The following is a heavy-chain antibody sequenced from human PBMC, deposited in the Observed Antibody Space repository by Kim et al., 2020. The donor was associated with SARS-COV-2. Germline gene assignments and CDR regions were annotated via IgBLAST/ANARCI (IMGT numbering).Heavy chain of an antibody. Sequence: SETLSLTCTVSGYSISSGYYWGWIRQPPGKGLEWIGSIYHSGYTYYNPSLKSRVTISVDTSKIQFSLKLTSVTAADTAIYYCTRDGVRCSGRTCPTFHDACDIWGQGIMVTVSS. CDR2: IYHSGYT. CDR3: TRDGVRCSGRTCPTFHDACDI. V-gene: IGHV4-38-2*02. D-gene: IGHD2-15*01. CDR1: GYSISSGYY. J-gene: IGHJ3*02.